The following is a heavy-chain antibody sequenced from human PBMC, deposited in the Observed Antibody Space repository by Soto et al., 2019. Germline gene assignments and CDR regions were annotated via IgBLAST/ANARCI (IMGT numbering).Heavy chain of an antibody. CDR2: ISYDGSNK. V-gene: IGHV3-30-3*01. CDR3: ARGAPSRAARPVYHNWFDP. CDR1: GFTFSSYA. Sequence: PGGSLRLSCAASGFTFSSYAMHWVRQAPGKGLEWVAVISYDGSNKYYADSVKGRFTISRDNSKNTLYLQMNSLRTEDTAVYYCARGAPSRAARPVYHNWFDPWGQGTLVTVSS. J-gene: IGHJ5*02. D-gene: IGHD6-6*01.